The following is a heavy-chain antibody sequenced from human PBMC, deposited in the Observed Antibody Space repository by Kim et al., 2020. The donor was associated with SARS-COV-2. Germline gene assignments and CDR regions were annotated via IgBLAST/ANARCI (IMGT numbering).Heavy chain of an antibody. J-gene: IGHJ4*02. D-gene: IGHD3-10*01. V-gene: IGHV4-39*01. CDR3: ARQRGYYGSGTYYFDY. CDR2: IYYSGST. CDR1: GGSISSSSNY. Sequence: SETLSLTCTVSGGSISSSSNYWGWIRQPPGKGLEWIGIIYYSGSTYYNPSLKSRVTISADTSKNQFSLKLSSVTAADTAVYYCARQRGYYGSGTYYFDYWGQGTLFNVSS.